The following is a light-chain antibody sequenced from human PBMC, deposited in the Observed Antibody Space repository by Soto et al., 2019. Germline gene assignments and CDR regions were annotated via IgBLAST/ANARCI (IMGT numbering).Light chain of an antibody. CDR1: SSNIGSNT. V-gene: IGLV1-44*01. Sequence: QSVLTQPPSASETPGQRVTISCSGSSSNIGSNTVNWYQQFPGTAPNLLIYGNNQRPSGVPDRFSGSKSGTSASLAISGLQSDDESDYFCAAWDDNLNAYVFGSGNKLTVL. J-gene: IGLJ1*01. CDR3: AAWDDNLNAYV. CDR2: GNN.